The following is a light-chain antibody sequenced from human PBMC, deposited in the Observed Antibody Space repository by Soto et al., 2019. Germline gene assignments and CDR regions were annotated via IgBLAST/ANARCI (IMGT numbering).Light chain of an antibody. CDR2: AAS. CDR1: QSVISNY. J-gene: IGKJ1*01. Sequence: EVVLTQSPGTVSLSPGERVTLSCRASQSVISNYLAWFQQRPGQAPMLLIYAASSRATGIPDRFSGSGSGTDFTISISRLEPEDFAVYYCQQYGSSLTWTFGQGTKVEIK. CDR3: QQYGSSLTWT. V-gene: IGKV3-20*01.